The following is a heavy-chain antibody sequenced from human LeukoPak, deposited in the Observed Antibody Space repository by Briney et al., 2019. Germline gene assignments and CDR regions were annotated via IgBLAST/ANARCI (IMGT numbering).Heavy chain of an antibody. D-gene: IGHD3/OR15-3a*01. Sequence: SGGSLRLSCAASGFTFSSYAMSWVRQAPGKGREWVSAISGSGGSTYYADSVKGRFTISRDNSKNTLYLQMNSLRAEDTAVYYCAKKRTGYPTAFDYWGQGTLVTVSS. CDR1: GFTFSSYA. CDR2: ISGSGGST. CDR3: AKKRTGYPTAFDY. J-gene: IGHJ4*02. V-gene: IGHV3-23*01.